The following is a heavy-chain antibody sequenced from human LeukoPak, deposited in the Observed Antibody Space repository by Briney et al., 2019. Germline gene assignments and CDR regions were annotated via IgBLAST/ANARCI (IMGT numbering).Heavy chain of an antibody. Sequence: SETLSLTCAVYGGSFSGYYWSWVRQPPGKGLEGIGEINHSGSTNYNPSPQSRGTISVDTSKNHCSLKLSSGTAADTAVYYCAREAWFGDPRWFDPWGQGTLVTVSS. CDR2: INHSGST. V-gene: IGHV4-34*01. J-gene: IGHJ5*02. CDR3: AREAWFGDPRWFDP. D-gene: IGHD3-10*01. CDR1: GGSFSGYY.